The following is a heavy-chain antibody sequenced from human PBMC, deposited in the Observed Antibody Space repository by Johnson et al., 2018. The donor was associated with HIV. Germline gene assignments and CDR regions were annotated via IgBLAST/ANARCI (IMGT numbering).Heavy chain of an antibody. J-gene: IGHJ3*02. V-gene: IGHV3-30-3*01. D-gene: IGHD1-14*01. CDR2: ISYDGSNK. CDR1: GFTFSSYA. Sequence: QMQLVESGGGVVQPGRSLRLYCAASGFTFSSYAMHWVRQAPGKGLEWVAVISYDGSNKYYADSVKGRFTISRDNSKNTLYLQMNSLRAEDTAVYYCARALPRYDAFDIWGQGTMVTVSS. CDR3: ARALPRYDAFDI.